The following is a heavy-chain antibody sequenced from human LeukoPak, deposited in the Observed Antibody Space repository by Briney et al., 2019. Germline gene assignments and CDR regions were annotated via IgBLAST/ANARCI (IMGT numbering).Heavy chain of an antibody. V-gene: IGHV1-18*01. CDR2: ISAYNGNT. CDR1: GYTFTSYG. J-gene: IGHJ3*02. CDR3: ARVFGSSWYSADAFDI. D-gene: IGHD6-13*01. Sequence: GASVKVSCKASGYTFTSYGISWVRQAPGQGLEWMGWISAYNGNTNYAQKLQGRVTMTTDTSTSTAYMELRSLRSDDTAVYYCARVFGSSWYSADAFDIWGQGTMVTVSS.